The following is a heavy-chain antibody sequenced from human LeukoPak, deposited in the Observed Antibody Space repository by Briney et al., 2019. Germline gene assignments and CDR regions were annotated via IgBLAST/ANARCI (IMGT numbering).Heavy chain of an antibody. D-gene: IGHD1-26*01. CDR1: GFTFDEYG. J-gene: IGHJ4*02. CDR2: INWDGGST. Sequence: GGSLRLSCAASGFTFDEYGMGWVRQAPGKGLEWVSSINWDGGSTAYADSVRGRFIISRDNAKNSLHLQIKSLRAEDTALYYCARDSFSGSSLDYWGRGTLVTVSS. CDR3: ARDSFSGSSLDY. V-gene: IGHV3-20*04.